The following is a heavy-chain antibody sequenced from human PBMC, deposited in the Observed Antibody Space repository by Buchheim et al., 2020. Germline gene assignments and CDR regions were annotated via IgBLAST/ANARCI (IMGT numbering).Heavy chain of an antibody. J-gene: IGHJ4*02. V-gene: IGHV4-34*01. D-gene: IGHD3-10*01. CDR2: INHSGST. CDR1: GGSFSGYY. Sequence: QVQLQQWGAGLLKPSETLSLTCAVYGGSFSGYYWSWIRQPPGKGLEWIGEINHSGSTNYNPSLKSRVTISVDTSKNQFSLKLSSVTAADTAVYYCARDRGRVGSGSYYFPRPFDYWGQGTL. CDR3: ARDRGRVGSGSYYFPRPFDY.